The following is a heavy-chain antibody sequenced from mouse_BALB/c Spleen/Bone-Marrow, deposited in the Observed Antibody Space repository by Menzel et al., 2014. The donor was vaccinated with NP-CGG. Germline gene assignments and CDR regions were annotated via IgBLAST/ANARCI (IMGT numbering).Heavy chain of an antibody. CDR2: INPSNGGT. D-gene: IGHD5-1*01. Sequence: QVQLQQSGAELVKPGASVKLSCRASGYTFTNYYMYWVKQRPGQGLEWIGEINPSNGGTNFNEKFKSKATLTVDKSSSTAYMQLSSLTSEDSAVYYCTRLPHWGPGTSVTVSS. J-gene: IGHJ4*01. CDR3: TRLPH. CDR1: GYTFTNYY. V-gene: IGHV1S81*02.